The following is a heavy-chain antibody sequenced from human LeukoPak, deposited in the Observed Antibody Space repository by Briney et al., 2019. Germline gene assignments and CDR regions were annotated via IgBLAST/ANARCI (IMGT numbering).Heavy chain of an antibody. V-gene: IGHV3-21*01. CDR3: ARDGYSYGYYGMDV. CDR1: GFTLSSYS. J-gene: IGHJ6*02. Sequence: PGGSLRLSCEASGFTLSSYSMNWVRQAAGEGLEWVSSISSSSSYIYYADSVKGRFTISRDNAKNSLYLQMNSLRAEDTAVYYCARDGYSYGYYGMDVWGQGTTVTVSS. D-gene: IGHD5-18*01. CDR2: ISSSSSYI.